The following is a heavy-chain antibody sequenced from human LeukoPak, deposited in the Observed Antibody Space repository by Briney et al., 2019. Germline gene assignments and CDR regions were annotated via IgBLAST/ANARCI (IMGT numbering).Heavy chain of an antibody. CDR3: RSGGAAPGSFDN. J-gene: IGHJ4*02. V-gene: IGHV3-7*01. CDR1: GFPFSDYW. Sequence: GSLRLSCAASGFPFSDYWMSWMRQAPGKGLEWVANIKYDGNEEYYVDSVKGRFTISRDNAKNSLYLQLNSLRVEDTAVYYCRSGGAAPGSFDNWGQGTLVIVSP. D-gene: IGHD4-23*01. CDR2: IKYDGNEE.